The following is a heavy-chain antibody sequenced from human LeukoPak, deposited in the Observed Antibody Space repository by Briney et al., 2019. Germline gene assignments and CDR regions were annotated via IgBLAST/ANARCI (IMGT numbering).Heavy chain of an antibody. CDR2: IYYSGST. Sequence: SETLSLTCTVSGGSISRGGYSWSWIRRPPGKGLEWIGYIYYSGSTYYNPSLKSRVTISVDTSKNQFSLKLSSVTAADTAVYYCAKIAAAGFEGPDYWGQGTLVTVSS. J-gene: IGHJ4*02. CDR3: AKIAAAGFEGPDY. D-gene: IGHD6-13*01. CDR1: GGSISRGGYS. V-gene: IGHV4-31*03.